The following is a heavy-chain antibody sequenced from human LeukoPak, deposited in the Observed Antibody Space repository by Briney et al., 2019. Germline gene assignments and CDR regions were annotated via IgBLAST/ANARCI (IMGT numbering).Heavy chain of an antibody. D-gene: IGHD3-10*01. J-gene: IGHJ4*02. CDR2: IKNKGDGGTT. Sequence: GGSLRLSCAASGFTFNKAWMSWVRLAPGKGLEWVGRIKNKGDGGTTDYAAPVKGRFTVSRDNSKSTLYLQMNSLKTEDTAVYYCTTSGTPFEYWGQGTLVTVSS. CDR1: GFTFNKAW. V-gene: IGHV3-15*01. CDR3: TTSGTPFEY.